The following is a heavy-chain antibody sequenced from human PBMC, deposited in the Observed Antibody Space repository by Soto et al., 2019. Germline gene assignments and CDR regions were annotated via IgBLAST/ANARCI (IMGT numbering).Heavy chain of an antibody. Sequence: QVQLVESGGGVVQPGRSLRLSCAASGFTFSSYGMHWVRQAPGKGLEWVAVISYDGSNKYYADSVKGRFTISRDNSKNTLYLHMNGLRAEDTAVYYGAKDGWGSMVRGVPKHWGQGTLVTVSS. CDR1: GFTFSSYG. V-gene: IGHV3-30*18. CDR3: AKDGWGSMVRGVPKH. D-gene: IGHD3-10*01. CDR2: ISYDGSNK. J-gene: IGHJ1*01.